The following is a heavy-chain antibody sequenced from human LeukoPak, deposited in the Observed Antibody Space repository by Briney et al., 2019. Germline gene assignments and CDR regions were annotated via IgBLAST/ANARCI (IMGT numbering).Heavy chain of an antibody. J-gene: IGHJ6*03. CDR1: GFTFSNHG. CDR3: ARAIYGDYGQNYYYYMDV. CDR2: ISPSGDIT. Sequence: GGSLRLSCAASGFTFSNHGMNWVRQAPGKGLEWASGISPSGDITYYADSVKGRFTISRDNAKNSLYLQMNSLRAEDMAVYYCARAIYGDYGQNYYYYMDVWGKGTTVTVSS. D-gene: IGHD4-17*01. V-gene: IGHV3-21*01.